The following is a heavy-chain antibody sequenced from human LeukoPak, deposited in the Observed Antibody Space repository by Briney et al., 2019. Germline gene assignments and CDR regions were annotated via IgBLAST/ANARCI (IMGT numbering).Heavy chain of an antibody. CDR1: GYTFTGYY. V-gene: IGHV1-2*02. CDR3: ARRRIDCSDTGCYVDY. D-gene: IGHD2-15*01. CDR2: MNPNSGDT. Sequence: ASVKVSCKASGYTFTGYYIHWMRQAPGQGLEWMGWMNPNSGDTSYAQKFQGRVTMTRDTPINTAYMELSRLRSDDTAVYYCARRRIDCSDTGCYVDYWGQGTLVTVSS. J-gene: IGHJ4*02.